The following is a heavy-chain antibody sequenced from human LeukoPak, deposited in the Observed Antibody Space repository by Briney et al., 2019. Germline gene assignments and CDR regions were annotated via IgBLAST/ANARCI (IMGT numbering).Heavy chain of an antibody. D-gene: IGHD3-10*01. V-gene: IGHV3-74*01. J-gene: IGHJ4*02. Sequence: PGGSLRLSCAASGFTFSSYWMHWVRQAPGKGLVWVSRINSDGSSTSYADSVKGRFTISRDNAKNSLYLQMNSLRAEDTALYYCAKDYGSGSYKVYYFDYWGQGTLVTVSS. CDR3: AKDYGSGSYKVYYFDY. CDR1: GFTFSSYW. CDR2: INSDGSST.